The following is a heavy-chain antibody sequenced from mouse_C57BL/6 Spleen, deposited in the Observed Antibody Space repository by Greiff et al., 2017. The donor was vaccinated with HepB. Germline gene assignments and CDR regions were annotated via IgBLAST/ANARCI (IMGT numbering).Heavy chain of an antibody. CDR3: TGFHWDVGYFDV. CDR2: IRLKSDNYAT. D-gene: IGHD4-1*01. J-gene: IGHJ1*03. V-gene: IGHV6-3*01. Sequence: EVQLQQSGGGLVQPGGSMKLSCVASGFTFSNYWMNWVRQSPEKGLEWVAQIRLKSDNYATHYAESVKGRFTISRDDSKSSVYLQMNNLRAEDTGIYYCTGFHWDVGYFDVWGTGTTVTVSS. CDR1: GFTFSNYW.